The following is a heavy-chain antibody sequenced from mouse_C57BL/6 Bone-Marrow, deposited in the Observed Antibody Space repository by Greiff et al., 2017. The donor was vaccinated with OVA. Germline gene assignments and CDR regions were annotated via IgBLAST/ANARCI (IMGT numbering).Heavy chain of an antibody. CDR3: ERARLGFAY. V-gene: IGHV1-64*01. CDR1: GYTFTSYW. J-gene: IGHJ3*01. CDR2: IHPNSGST. D-gene: IGHD2-4*01. Sequence: VQLQQPGAELVKPGASVKLSCKASGYTFTSYWMHWVKQRPGQGLEWIGLIHPNSGSTNYNEKFKSKATLTVDKSSSTAYMQLSSLTSEDSAIDYCERARLGFAYWGQGTLVTVSA.